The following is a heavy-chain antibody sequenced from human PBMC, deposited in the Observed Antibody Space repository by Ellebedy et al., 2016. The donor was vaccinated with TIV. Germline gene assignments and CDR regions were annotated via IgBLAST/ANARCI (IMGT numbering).Heavy chain of an antibody. CDR1: GFTFSSYY. Sequence: PGGSLRLSCAASGFTFSSYYMHWVRQAPGKGMVWVSHISSDGSHINYADYVKGRFTISRDNDKNTLYLQMNSLRAEDTAVYYCAREWSAFDLWGQGTKVTVSS. CDR2: ISSDGSHI. J-gene: IGHJ3*01. CDR3: AREWSAFDL. V-gene: IGHV3-74*01. D-gene: IGHD3-3*01.